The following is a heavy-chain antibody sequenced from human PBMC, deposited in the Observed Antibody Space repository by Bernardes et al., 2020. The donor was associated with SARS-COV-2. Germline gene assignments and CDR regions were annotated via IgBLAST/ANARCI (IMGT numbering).Heavy chain of an antibody. V-gene: IGHV1-46*01. Sequence: ASVKVSCKASGYTFTSYYMHWARQAPGQGLEWMGIINPSGDSTSYAQKFQDRVTMTRDTSTSTVYLELSSLRSEDTAVYYCARDRGSSGSCPSDYWGQGTLVTVSS. J-gene: IGHJ4*02. D-gene: IGHD1-26*01. CDR1: GYTFTSYY. CDR2: INPSGDST. CDR3: ARDRGSSGSCPSDY.